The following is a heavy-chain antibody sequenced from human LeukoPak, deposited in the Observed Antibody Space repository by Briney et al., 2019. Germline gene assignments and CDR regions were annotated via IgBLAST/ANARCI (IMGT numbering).Heavy chain of an antibody. CDR3: ARVGGSVGDSSGHDAFDI. CDR2: IYYTGDT. CDR1: GGSISNYY. V-gene: IGHV4-59*08. Sequence: SETLSLTCTVSGGSISNYYWSWIRQPPGKGLEWIGYIYYTGDTNHNPSLKSRVTISIDTSKNQLSLTLHSVTAADTAVYYCARVGGSVGDSSGHDAFDIWGQGTMVTVSS. J-gene: IGHJ3*02. D-gene: IGHD3-22*01.